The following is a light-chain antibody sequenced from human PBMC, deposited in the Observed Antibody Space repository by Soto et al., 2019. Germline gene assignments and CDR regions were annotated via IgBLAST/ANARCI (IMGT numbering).Light chain of an antibody. V-gene: IGLV2-14*03. Sequence: QSALTQPASVSGSPGQSITISCTGTNGDVGNYNYVSWYQHHPGKAPKLMIYRVSYRPSGVSNRFSASKPGNTASLTISGLQAEDEADYYCCSYTTSTTYVFGTGTKVTVL. J-gene: IGLJ1*01. CDR2: RVS. CDR1: NGDVGNYNY. CDR3: CSYTTSTTYV.